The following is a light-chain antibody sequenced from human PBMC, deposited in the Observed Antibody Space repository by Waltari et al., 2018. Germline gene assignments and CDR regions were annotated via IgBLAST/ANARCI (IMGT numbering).Light chain of an antibody. Sequence: DIQMTQSPSTLSASVGDRVTFTCRASGSIGTSLAWYQQKSGKAPQLLIYHASTLEGGVPSRFSGSGSGTDFTLTISSLQPDDFATYFCQQYYTYSLWAFGQGTKVETK. J-gene: IGKJ1*01. CDR2: HAS. CDR3: QQYYTYSLWA. V-gene: IGKV1-5*01. CDR1: GSIGTS.